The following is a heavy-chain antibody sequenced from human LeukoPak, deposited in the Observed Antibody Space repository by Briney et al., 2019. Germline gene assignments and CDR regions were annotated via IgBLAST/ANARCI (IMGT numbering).Heavy chain of an antibody. J-gene: IGHJ6*02. D-gene: IGHD1-1*01. CDR2: INHSGST. CDR3: ARAYLLGTYYYYGMDV. CDR1: GGSFSGYY. V-gene: IGHV4-34*01. Sequence: PSETLSLTCAVYGGSFSGYYWSWIRQPPGKGLEWIGEINHSGSTNYNPSLKSRVTISVDTSKNQFSLKLSSATAADTAVYYCARAYLLGTYYYYGMDVWGQGTTVTVSS.